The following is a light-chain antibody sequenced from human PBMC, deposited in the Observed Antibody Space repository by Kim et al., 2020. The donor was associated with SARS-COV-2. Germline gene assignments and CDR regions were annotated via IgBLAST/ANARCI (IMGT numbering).Light chain of an antibody. J-gene: IGKJ1*01. CDR2: AAS. Sequence: LSASVGDRVTITCRASQGISNYLAWYQQKPGKVPKLLIYAASTLQSGVPSRFSGSGSGTDFTLTISSLQPEDVATYYCQKYNSAPQFGQGTKVDIK. V-gene: IGKV1-27*01. CDR3: QKYNSAPQ. CDR1: QGISNY.